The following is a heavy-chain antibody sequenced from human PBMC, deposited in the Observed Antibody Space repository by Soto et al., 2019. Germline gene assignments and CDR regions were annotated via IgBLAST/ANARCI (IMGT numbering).Heavy chain of an antibody. D-gene: IGHD2-2*02. CDR3: AKSPGWYCSSTSCYIGYMDV. J-gene: IGHJ6*03. CDR1: GFTFSDYA. Sequence: EVQLLESGGGLVLPGGSLRLSCAASGFTFSDYAMNWVRQAPGKGLEWVSAISGSGGRSHYADSVKGRFTISRDNSKTTLYLQMNSLRAEDTAVFYCAKSPGWYCSSTSCYIGYMDVWGKGTTVTVSS. V-gene: IGHV3-23*01. CDR2: ISGSGGRS.